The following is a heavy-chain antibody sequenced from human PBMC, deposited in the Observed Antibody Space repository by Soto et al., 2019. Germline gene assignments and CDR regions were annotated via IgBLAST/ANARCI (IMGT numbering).Heavy chain of an antibody. CDR3: ARPMVRGVNNFDY. CDR2: ISYDGSNK. CDR1: GLTFSSYA. Sequence: GGSLRLSCAASGLTFSSYAMHWVRQAPGKGLEWVAVISYDGSNKYYADSVKGRFTISRDNSKNTLYLQMNSLRAEDTAVYYCARPMVRGVNNFDYWGQGTLVTVSS. J-gene: IGHJ4*02. D-gene: IGHD3-10*01. V-gene: IGHV3-30-3*01.